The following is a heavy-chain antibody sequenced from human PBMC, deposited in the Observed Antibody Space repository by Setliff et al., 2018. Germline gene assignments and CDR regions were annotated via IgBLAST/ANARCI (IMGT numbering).Heavy chain of an antibody. CDR1: GYTFTSYG. V-gene: IGHV1-18*01. J-gene: IGHJ4*02. CDR2: ISAYNGNT. Sequence: ASVKVSCKASGYTFTSYGISWVRQALGQGLEWMGWISAYNGNTNYAQKLQGRVTMTTDTSTSTAYMELRSLTSDDTAIYFCARDWDIWNYFDVWGQGTLVTVS. CDR3: ARDWDIWNYFDV. D-gene: IGHD1-1*01.